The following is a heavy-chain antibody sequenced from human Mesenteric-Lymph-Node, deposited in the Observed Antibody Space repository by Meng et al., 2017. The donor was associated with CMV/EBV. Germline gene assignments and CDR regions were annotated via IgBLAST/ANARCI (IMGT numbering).Heavy chain of an antibody. CDR3: ARGVKKGAWFYNYGMDV. Sequence: GESLKISCAASGFTFSSYGMHWVRQAPGKGLEWVAFIRYSDSNENYADSVRGRFTISRDNSKDTLYLQMNSLRPEDTAVYFCARGVKKGAWFYNYGMDVWGQGTTVTVSS. D-gene: IGHD2-21*01. CDR2: IRYSDSNE. CDR1: GFTFSSYG. J-gene: IGHJ6*02. V-gene: IGHV3-30*02.